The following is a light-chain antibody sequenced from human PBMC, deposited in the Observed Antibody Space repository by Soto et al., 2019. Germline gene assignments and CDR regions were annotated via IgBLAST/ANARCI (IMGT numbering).Light chain of an antibody. J-gene: IGKJ1*01. Sequence: DIQMTQSPSTLSASLGDSVTITCRASQRISGWVAWYQQKPGKAPKLLIYDVSALPRGVPARFSGSGSWTDFTLTISSLQSDDFATYYCQQYDTYSGTFGQGTRVEIK. CDR3: QQYDTYSGT. CDR1: QRISGW. CDR2: DVS. V-gene: IGKV1-5*01.